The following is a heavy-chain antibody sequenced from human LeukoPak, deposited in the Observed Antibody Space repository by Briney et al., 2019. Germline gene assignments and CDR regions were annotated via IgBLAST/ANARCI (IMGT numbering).Heavy chain of an antibody. CDR3: ARSPLGARLDY. Sequence: PSETLSLTCTVSGGSISSSSYYWGWIRQPPGKGREWIGSIYYSGRTYCNPSLKSRVTISVDTSKNQFSLKLSSVTAADTAVYYCARSPLGARLDYWGQGTLVTVSS. CDR2: IYYSGRT. J-gene: IGHJ4*02. CDR1: GGSISSSSYY. D-gene: IGHD1-26*01. V-gene: IGHV4-39*01.